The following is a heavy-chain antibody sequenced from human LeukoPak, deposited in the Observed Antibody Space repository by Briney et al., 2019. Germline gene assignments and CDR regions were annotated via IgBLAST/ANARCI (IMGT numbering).Heavy chain of an antibody. V-gene: IGHV3-30*03. D-gene: IGHD7-27*01. CDR3: ARKFLTGRLIDY. CDR2: ISYDGSNE. Sequence: GGSLRLSCAASGFTFSNYGMHWVRQAPGKGLEWVAVISYDGSNEYYADSVEGRFTIPRDTSRNTLYLQMNSLRAEDTALYYCARKFLTGRLIDYWGQGTLVSVCS. J-gene: IGHJ4*02. CDR1: GFTFSNYG.